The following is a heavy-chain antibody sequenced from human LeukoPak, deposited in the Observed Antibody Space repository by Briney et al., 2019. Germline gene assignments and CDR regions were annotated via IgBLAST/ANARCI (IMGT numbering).Heavy chain of an antibody. Sequence: SETLSLTCTVSGASISSTSHYWGWIRQPPGKGLEWVGSIYYTGSTYQNPSLKSRVTVSLDMSKNQFSLGLSSVTAADTAVYHCARSWGYDFWSGNLLDYWGQGILVTVSS. J-gene: IGHJ4*02. D-gene: IGHD3-3*01. V-gene: IGHV4-39*07. CDR3: ARSWGYDFWSGNLLDY. CDR1: GASISSTSHY. CDR2: IYYTGST.